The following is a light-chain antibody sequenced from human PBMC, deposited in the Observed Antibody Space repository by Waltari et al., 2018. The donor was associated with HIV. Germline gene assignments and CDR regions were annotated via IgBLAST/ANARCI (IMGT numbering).Light chain of an antibody. CDR2: EVS. V-gene: IGLV2-14*01. J-gene: IGLJ2*01. CDR3: SSYTRSSTLVV. CDR1: TSDVGAYNF. Sequence: QSALTQPASVSGSPGQSITISCTGTTSDVGAYNFVSWYQQYPGKAPKLLISEVSNRPSGVSNRFSGAKSANTASLSLSGLQAEDEADYYCSSYTRSSTLVVFGGGTKLTVL.